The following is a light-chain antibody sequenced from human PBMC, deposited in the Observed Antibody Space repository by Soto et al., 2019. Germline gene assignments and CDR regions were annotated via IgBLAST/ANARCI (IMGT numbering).Light chain of an antibody. CDR3: CSYAGSYTFEV. Sequence: VLTQPPSVSGAPGQRVTISCTGSSSNIGANSDVHWYQQLTGAAPKLLIYGNTNRPSGVSDRFSASKSGTSASLAITGLQAEDEADYYCCSYAGSYTFEVFGTGTKVTVL. V-gene: IGLV1-40*01. J-gene: IGLJ1*01. CDR2: GNT. CDR1: SSNIGANSD.